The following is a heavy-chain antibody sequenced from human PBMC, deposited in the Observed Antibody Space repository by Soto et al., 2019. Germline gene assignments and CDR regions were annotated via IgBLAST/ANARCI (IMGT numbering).Heavy chain of an antibody. CDR2: ISGSGGST. J-gene: IGHJ4*02. Sequence: GSLRLSCAASGFTFSSYAMSWVRQAPGKGLEWVSAISGSGGSTYYADSVKGRFTISRDNSKNTLYLQMNSLRAEDTAVYYCANDQLRYFDWLSLFDYWGQGTLVTVSS. D-gene: IGHD3-9*01. V-gene: IGHV3-23*01. CDR1: GFTFSSYA. CDR3: ANDQLRYFDWLSLFDY.